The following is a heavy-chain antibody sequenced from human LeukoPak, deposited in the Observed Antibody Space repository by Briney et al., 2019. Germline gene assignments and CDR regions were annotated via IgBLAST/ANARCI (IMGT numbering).Heavy chain of an antibody. CDR2: IIPIFGTA. J-gene: IGHJ4*02. Sequence: ASVKVSCKASGGTFSSYAISWVRQAPGQGLEWMGGIIPIFGTANYAQKFQGRVTITADKSTSTAYMELSSLRSEDTVVYYCAGYGSGSYLHYYFDYWGQGTLVTVSS. V-gene: IGHV1-69*06. D-gene: IGHD3-10*01. CDR3: AGYGSGSYLHYYFDY. CDR1: GGTFSSYA.